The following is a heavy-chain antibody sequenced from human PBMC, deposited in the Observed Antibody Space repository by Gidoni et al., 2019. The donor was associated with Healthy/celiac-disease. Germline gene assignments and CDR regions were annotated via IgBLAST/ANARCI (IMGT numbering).Heavy chain of an antibody. CDR3: IVVSQGDY. Sequence: EVQLVESGGGLVQPGGSLKLSCEASGFTFSGSAMHWVRQASGKGLEWVGRIRSKANSYATAYAASVKGRFTIYRDDSKNTEYLKKNSLKTEDTDVYYCIVVSQGDYWGQGTLVTVSS. V-gene: IGHV3-73*02. CDR1: GFTFSGSA. CDR2: IRSKANSYAT. D-gene: IGHD2-21*01. J-gene: IGHJ4*02.